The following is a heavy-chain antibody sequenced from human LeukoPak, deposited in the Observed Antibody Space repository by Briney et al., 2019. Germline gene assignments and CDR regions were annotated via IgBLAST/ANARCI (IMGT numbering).Heavy chain of an antibody. D-gene: IGHD1-26*01. Sequence: GGSLRLSCAASGLTFSSHWMHWVRQAPGKGLEWVSVIYSGGSTYYADSVKGRFTISRDNSKNTLYLQMNSLRAEDTVVYYCARDPREWELDAFDIWGQGTMVTVSS. CDR2: IYSGGST. J-gene: IGHJ3*02. CDR1: GLTFSSHW. V-gene: IGHV3-53*01. CDR3: ARDPREWELDAFDI.